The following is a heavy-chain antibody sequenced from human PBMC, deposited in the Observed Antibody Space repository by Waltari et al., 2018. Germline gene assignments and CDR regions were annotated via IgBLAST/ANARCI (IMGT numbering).Heavy chain of an antibody. CDR2: RRYDGSNK. V-gene: IGHV3-30*02. D-gene: IGHD1-20*01. Sequence: QVQLVESGGGVVQPGGSLRLSCAASGFTFSSYGMHWVRQAPGKGLGWVAFRRYDGSNKYYADSVKGRFTISRDNSKNTLYLQMNSLRAEDTAVYYCAKDITGRGYFDYWGQGTLVTVSS. CDR1: GFTFSSYG. J-gene: IGHJ4*02. CDR3: AKDITGRGYFDY.